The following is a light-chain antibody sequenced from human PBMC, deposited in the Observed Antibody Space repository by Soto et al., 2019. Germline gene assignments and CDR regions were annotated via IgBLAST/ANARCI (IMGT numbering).Light chain of an antibody. CDR1: SSNIGSHT. Sequence: QSVLTQPPSASGTPGQRVTISCSGSSSNIGSHTVNWYQQLPGTAPKLLIYTNNQRPSGVPDRFSASKSGTSASLAISGLQSEDEADYYCAAGDDGLNGAVFGGGTQLTVL. V-gene: IGLV1-44*01. J-gene: IGLJ7*01. CDR2: TNN. CDR3: AAGDDGLNGAV.